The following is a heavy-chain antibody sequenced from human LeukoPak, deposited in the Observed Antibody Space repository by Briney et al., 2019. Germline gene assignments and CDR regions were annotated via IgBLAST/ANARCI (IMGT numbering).Heavy chain of an antibody. D-gene: IGHD3-22*01. Sequence: GGSLRLSCAVSGFTFSSHWMAWVRQAPGKGPEWVANINEDGSVKYYVDSVKGRFTISRDNAKNSLYLQMNSLRAEDTAVYYCARVELWLRFYYDSSGQPLGYWGQGTLVTVSS. J-gene: IGHJ4*02. CDR3: ARVELWLRFYYDSSGQPLGY. CDR2: INEDGSVK. CDR1: GFTFSSHW. V-gene: IGHV3-7*01.